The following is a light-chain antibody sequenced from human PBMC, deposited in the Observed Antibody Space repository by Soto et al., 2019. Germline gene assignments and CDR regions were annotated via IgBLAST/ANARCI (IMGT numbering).Light chain of an antibody. J-gene: IGKJ1*01. CDR1: QDISKY. V-gene: IGKV1-33*01. CDR2: DAS. CDR3: QHYNSYSEA. Sequence: DIQMTQSPSSLSASAGDRVTITCQASQDISKYLNWYQQKPGKAPKLLIYDASNLEKGVPSRFSGSGSGTEFTLTISSLQPDDFATYYCQHYNSYSEAFGQGTKVDIK.